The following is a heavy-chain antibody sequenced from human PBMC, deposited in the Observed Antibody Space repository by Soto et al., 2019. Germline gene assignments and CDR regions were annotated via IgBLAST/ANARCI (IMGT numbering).Heavy chain of an antibody. CDR1: AFSLSTNGVG. D-gene: IGHD3-16*01. V-gene: IGHV2-5*01. J-gene: IGHJ2*01. CDR3: VHTLSSHDYVSWYFDL. Sequence: QITLKESGPTLVKPTQTLSLTCTFSAFSLSTNGVGVGWIRQPPGKALEWLALIYWNDDKRYSPSLKGRLTITKDTSKNQVVLTMTNMDPVDTATYYYVHTLSSHDYVSWYFDLWGRGTLVTVSS. CDR2: IYWNDDK.